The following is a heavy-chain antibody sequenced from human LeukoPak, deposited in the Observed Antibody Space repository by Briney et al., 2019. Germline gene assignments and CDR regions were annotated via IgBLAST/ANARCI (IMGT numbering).Heavy chain of an antibody. CDR3: ARDAVIGWFDP. Sequence: PGGSLRLSCAASGFTFSSYSMSWVRQAPGKGLEWVSSISSSSSYIYYADSVKGRFTISRDNAKNSLYLQMNSLRAEDTAVYYCARDAVIGWFDPWGQGTLVTVSS. CDR2: ISSSSSYI. V-gene: IGHV3-21*01. CDR1: GFTFSSYS. J-gene: IGHJ5*02.